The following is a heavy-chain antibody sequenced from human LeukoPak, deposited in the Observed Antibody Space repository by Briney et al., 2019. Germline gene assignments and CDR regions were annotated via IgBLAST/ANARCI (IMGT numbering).Heavy chain of an antibody. Sequence: GGSLRLSCAASGFTFSSYAMHWVRQAPGKGLEWVAVISYDGSNKYCADSVKGRFTISRDNSKNTLYLQMNSLRAEDTAVYYCARDRIGYFDWLFSLVYWGQGTLVTVSS. J-gene: IGHJ4*02. CDR2: ISYDGSNK. CDR1: GFTFSSYA. D-gene: IGHD3-9*01. CDR3: ARDRIGYFDWLFSLVY. V-gene: IGHV3-30-3*01.